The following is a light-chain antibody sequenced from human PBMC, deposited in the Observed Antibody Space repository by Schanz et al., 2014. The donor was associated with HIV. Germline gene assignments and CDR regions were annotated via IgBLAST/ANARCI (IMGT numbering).Light chain of an antibody. CDR2: ATS. V-gene: IGKV3D-20*02. CDR3: HHHGNWPYS. CDR1: QSVGGSQ. J-gene: IGKJ2*01. Sequence: EIVLTQSPGRLSLSPGERATLSCRASQSVGGSQLAWFQLKRGQPPRLLIYATSFRAVGIPDRFSGSGSETDFTLTISSLEPEDFAVYYCHHHGNWPYSFGQGTKLEIK.